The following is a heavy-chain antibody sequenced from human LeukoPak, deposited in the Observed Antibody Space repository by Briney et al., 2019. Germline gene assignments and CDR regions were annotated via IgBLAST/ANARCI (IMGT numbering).Heavy chain of an antibody. Sequence: GGSLRLSCAASGFTFSSYSMNWVRQAPGKGLEWVSYISSSSSYIYYADSVKGRFTISRDSAKNSLYLQMNSLRAEDTAVYYCARDRGDYGDYDYWGQGTLVTVSS. J-gene: IGHJ4*02. CDR1: GFTFSSYS. V-gene: IGHV3-21*05. D-gene: IGHD4-17*01. CDR2: ISSSSSYI. CDR3: ARDRGDYGDYDY.